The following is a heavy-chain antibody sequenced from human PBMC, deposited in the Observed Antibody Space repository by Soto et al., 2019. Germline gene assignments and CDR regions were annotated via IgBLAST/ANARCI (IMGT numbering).Heavy chain of an antibody. D-gene: IGHD3-3*01. J-gene: IGHJ6*02. Sequence: PSETLSLTCTVSGGSISSSSYYWGWIRQPPGEGLEWIGSFYYSGSTYYNPSLKSRVTISVDTSKNQFSLKLSSVTAADTAVYYCARHRTYDFWSGYYTEDYYYYGMDVWGQGTTVTVSS. CDR3: ARHRTYDFWSGYYTEDYYYYGMDV. CDR2: FYYSGST. CDR1: GGSISSSSYY. V-gene: IGHV4-39*01.